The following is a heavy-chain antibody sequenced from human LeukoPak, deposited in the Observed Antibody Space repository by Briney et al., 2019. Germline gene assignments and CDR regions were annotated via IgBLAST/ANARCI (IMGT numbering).Heavy chain of an antibody. Sequence: PGGSLRLSCAASGFNFHSYGMHWVRQAPGKGLDWVAFVRYDGSIQYYADSVKGRFAISRDNSKDTVSLQMNSLRPEDTAVYYCGKGSSTSACPDYWGHGTLVTVSS. J-gene: IGHJ4*01. V-gene: IGHV3-30*02. CDR2: VRYDGSIQ. CDR1: GFNFHSYG. D-gene: IGHD6-19*01. CDR3: GKGSSTSACPDY.